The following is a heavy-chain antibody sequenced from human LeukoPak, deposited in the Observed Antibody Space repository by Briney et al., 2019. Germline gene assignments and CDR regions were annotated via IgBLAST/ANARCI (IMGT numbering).Heavy chain of an antibody. V-gene: IGHV4-59*01. CDR3: ARVRAREAHNWFDP. CDR2: IYYSGST. D-gene: IGHD1-26*01. Sequence: PSETLSLTCTVSGGTLSNYYWSWLRQPPGKGLEWIGSIYYSGSTNYNPSLMSRVTISVDTSKNQFSLKLSSVTAADTAVYYCARVRAREAHNWFDPWGEGTLVTVSS. J-gene: IGHJ5*02. CDR1: GGTLSNYY.